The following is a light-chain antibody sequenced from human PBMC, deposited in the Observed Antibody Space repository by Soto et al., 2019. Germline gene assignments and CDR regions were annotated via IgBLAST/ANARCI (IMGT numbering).Light chain of an antibody. Sequence: QSVLTQPASVSGSPGQSITISCTGSSSDVGVHNYVSWYQQHPGKAPKLMIYEVTKRPSGVSNRFSGSKSGNTASLTISGLQAEDEADYYCSSYTFTSTLYVFGTGTKVTV. J-gene: IGLJ1*01. V-gene: IGLV2-14*01. CDR1: SSDVGVHNY. CDR2: EVT. CDR3: SSYTFTSTLYV.